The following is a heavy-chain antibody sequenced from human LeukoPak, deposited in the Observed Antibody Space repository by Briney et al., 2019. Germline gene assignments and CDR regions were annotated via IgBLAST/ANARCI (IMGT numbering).Heavy chain of an antibody. CDR2: INSGGSTM. CDR1: GFTFSSYE. D-gene: IGHD4-17*01. J-gene: IGHJ4*02. CDR3: ARNPTGDSGY. V-gene: IGHV3-48*03. Sequence: GGSLRLSCAASGFTFSSYEMNWVRQAPGKGLEWVSYINSGGSTMNYADSVKGRFTISRDNAKKSLYLQMNSLRAEDTAVYYCARNPTGDSGYWGQGTLVTVSS.